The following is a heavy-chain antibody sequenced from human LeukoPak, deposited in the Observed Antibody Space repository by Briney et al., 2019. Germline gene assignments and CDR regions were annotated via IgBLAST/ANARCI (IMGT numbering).Heavy chain of an antibody. CDR3: ARGGMAHAFDI. CDR1: GFTFGNYW. D-gene: IGHD2-8*01. V-gene: IGHV3-74*01. CDR2: IDNDGSST. J-gene: IGHJ3*02. Sequence: PGGSLRLSCAASGFTFGNYWMHWVRQAPGKGLVWVSRIDNDGSSTIYADSVKGRFTISRDNAKSAVYLQMNSLRAEDTGVYYCARGGMAHAFDIWGQGTMVTVSS.